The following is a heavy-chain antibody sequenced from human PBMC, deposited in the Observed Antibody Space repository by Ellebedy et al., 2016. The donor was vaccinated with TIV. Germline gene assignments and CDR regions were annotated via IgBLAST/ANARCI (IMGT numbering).Heavy chain of an antibody. CDR3: AKEIHDSGGD. Sequence: PGGSLRLSCAASGFTFSAYGMHRVRQAPGKGLDWLAVVTNDGRNQYYADSIKGRFTISRDNSKNTLYLQMRSLRAEDSAIYYCAKEIHDSGGDWGQGTLVTVSS. CDR2: VTNDGRNQ. CDR1: GFTFSAYG. J-gene: IGHJ4*02. D-gene: IGHD4-23*01. V-gene: IGHV3-30*18.